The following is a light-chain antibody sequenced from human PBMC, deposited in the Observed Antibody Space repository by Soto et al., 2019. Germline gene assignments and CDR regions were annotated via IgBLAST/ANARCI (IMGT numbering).Light chain of an antibody. J-gene: IGLJ3*02. CDR1: SSDVGNCNC. CDR3: SSFTTSSTWV. CDR2: EVS. Sequence: QSALTQPASVSGSPGQSITISCTGASSDVGNCNCVSWYQQHPGKAPKLMIYEVSNRPSGVSDRFSGSKAGNTDSLTISGLQAEDEADYYCSSFTTSSTWVFGGGTKLTV. V-gene: IGLV2-14*01.